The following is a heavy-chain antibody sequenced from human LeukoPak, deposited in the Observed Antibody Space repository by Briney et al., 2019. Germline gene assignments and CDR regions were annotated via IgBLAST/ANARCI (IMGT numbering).Heavy chain of an antibody. D-gene: IGHD3-22*01. V-gene: IGHV3-11*04. J-gene: IGHJ4*02. Sequence: NAGGSLRLSCAASGFTFSDYYMTWIRQAPGKGLEWVSYTSSSGSIIYYADSVKGRFIISRDNAKNSLYLQMNSLRAEDTAVYFCARVGYDSSGRFDYWGQGTLVTVSS. CDR3: ARVGYDSSGRFDY. CDR1: GFTFSDYY. CDR2: TSSSGSII.